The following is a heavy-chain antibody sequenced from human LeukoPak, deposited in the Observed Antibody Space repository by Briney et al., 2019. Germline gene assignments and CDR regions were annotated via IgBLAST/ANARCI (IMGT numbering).Heavy chain of an antibody. J-gene: IGHJ4*02. CDR3: AKDGGIAVAGTLDY. V-gene: IGHV3-74*01. Sequence: GGSLRLSCAASGFTFSSYWMRWVRQAPGKGLVWVSRINSDGSSTSYADSVKGRFTISRDNAKNMLYLQMDSLRAEDTAVFYCAKDGGIAVAGTLDYWGRGILVTVSS. CDR1: GFTFSSYW. CDR2: INSDGSST. D-gene: IGHD6-19*01.